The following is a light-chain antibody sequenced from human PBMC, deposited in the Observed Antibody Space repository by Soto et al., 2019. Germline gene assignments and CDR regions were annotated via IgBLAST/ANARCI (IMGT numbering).Light chain of an antibody. J-gene: IGLJ2*01. CDR1: SSDVGTYNL. CDR2: EGS. Sequence: QSVLTQPASVSGSPGQSIIISCTGTSSDVGTYNLVSWYQQHPGTAPKLMIYEGSKRPSGVSNRFSGSKSGNTASLTISGLQAEDEADYYCCSYAGSSTVVFGGGTKLTAL. CDR3: CSYAGSSTVV. V-gene: IGLV2-23*01.